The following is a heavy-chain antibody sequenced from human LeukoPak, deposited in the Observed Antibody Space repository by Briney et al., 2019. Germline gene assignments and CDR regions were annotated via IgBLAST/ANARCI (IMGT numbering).Heavy chain of an antibody. CDR1: GYTFTGYY. J-gene: IGHJ4*02. V-gene: IGHV1-2*02. CDR2: INPNSGGT. CDR3: ARTKPPCTSCLLLDY. Sequence: GASVKVSCKASGYTFTGYYMHWVRQAPGQGLEWMGWINPNSGGTNYAPKFQGLVTMSTDTSITTAYMELNRLVSDDTAVYYCARTKPPCTSCLLLDYWGQGTLVTVSS. D-gene: IGHD2-2*01.